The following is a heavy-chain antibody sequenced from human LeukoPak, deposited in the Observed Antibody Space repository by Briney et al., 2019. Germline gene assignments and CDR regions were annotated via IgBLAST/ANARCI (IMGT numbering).Heavy chain of an antibody. CDR2: TSGSGGST. Sequence: GVSLRLSCAASGFTFRNYAMSWVRQAPGKGLEWVSGTSGSGGSTYYADSVKGRFPISRDNSKNTLYMEMNSLRAEDSAVYYCAKAYSSGYWGYFDYWGQGTLVTVSS. V-gene: IGHV3-23*01. J-gene: IGHJ4*02. D-gene: IGHD3-22*01. CDR3: AKAYSSGYWGYFDY. CDR1: GFTFRNYA.